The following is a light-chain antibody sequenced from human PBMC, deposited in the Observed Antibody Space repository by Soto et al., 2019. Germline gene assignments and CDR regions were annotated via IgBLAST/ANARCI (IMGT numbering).Light chain of an antibody. CDR1: SSNIGAGSD. CDR2: GNN. J-gene: IGLJ3*02. Sequence: QAVVTQPPSVSGAPGQRVTISCTGSSSNIGAGSDVHWYQQLPGTAPKVLIYGNNNRPSGVPDRFSGSKSGTSASLAITGLQAGDEADYYCQSYDSSLSGWVFGGGTKLTVL. CDR3: QSYDSSLSGWV. V-gene: IGLV1-40*01.